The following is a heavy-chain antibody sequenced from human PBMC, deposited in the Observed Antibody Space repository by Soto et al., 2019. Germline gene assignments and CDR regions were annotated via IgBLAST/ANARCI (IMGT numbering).Heavy chain of an antibody. Sequence: QVQLVQSGAEVKKPGASVKVSCKVSGYTLTELSMHWVRQAPGKGLEWMGGFDPEDGETIYAHKFQGRVTMTEDTSTDTAYMELSSLRSEDTAVYYCATIPIKYCSGGSCYPVSDYWGQGTLVTVSS. D-gene: IGHD2-15*01. V-gene: IGHV1-24*01. CDR1: GYTLTELS. J-gene: IGHJ4*02. CDR3: ATIPIKYCSGGSCYPVSDY. CDR2: FDPEDGET.